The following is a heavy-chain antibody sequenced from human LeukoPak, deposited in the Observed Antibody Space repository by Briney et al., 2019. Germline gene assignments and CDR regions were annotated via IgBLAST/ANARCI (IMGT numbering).Heavy chain of an antibody. D-gene: IGHD1-26*01. V-gene: IGHV4-4*07. J-gene: IGHJ3*02. CDR3: ARDGSGSLYDAFDI. CDR1: GGSISSYY. CDR2: IYTSGST. Sequence: SETLSPTCTVSGGSISSYYWSWIRQPAGKGLEWIGRIYTSGSTNYNPSLKSRVTMSVDTSKNQFSLKLSSVTAADTAVYYCARDGSGSLYDAFDIWGQGTMVTVSS.